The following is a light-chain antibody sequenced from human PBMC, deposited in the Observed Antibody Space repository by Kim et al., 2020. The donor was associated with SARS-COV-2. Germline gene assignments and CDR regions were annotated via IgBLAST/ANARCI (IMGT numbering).Light chain of an antibody. CDR1: QAISKY. Sequence: DIQMTQSPSSLSASVGDRVTITCRASQAISKYLAWYQQKPGKVPELLIYAASTLQSGVPSRFSGSGSGTDFSLTITNVQPEDVATYYCQKYDSAPRTFGPGTKVDIK. V-gene: IGKV1-27*01. J-gene: IGKJ1*01. CDR2: AAS. CDR3: QKYDSAPRT.